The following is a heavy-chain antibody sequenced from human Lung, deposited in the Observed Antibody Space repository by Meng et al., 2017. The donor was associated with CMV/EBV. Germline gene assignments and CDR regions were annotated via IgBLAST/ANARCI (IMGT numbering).Heavy chain of an antibody. J-gene: IGHJ4*02. CDR2: INAGNGNT. D-gene: IGHD3-22*01. CDR3: ARAGYDSSGYYPQPFDY. V-gene: IGHV1-3*01. CDR1: GYTFTSYA. Sequence: QVQLVQSGAAVQKPGASVKVSCXAAGYTFTSYAMHWVRQAPGQRLEWMGWINAGNGNTKYSQRFQGRVTITRDTSASTAYMELSSLRSEDTTVYYCARAGYDSSGYYPQPFDYWGQGTLVTVSS.